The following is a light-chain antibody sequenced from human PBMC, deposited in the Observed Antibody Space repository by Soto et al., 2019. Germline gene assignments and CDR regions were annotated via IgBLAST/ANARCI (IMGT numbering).Light chain of an antibody. V-gene: IGLV1-44*01. CDR1: NSNIGSNT. J-gene: IGLJ1*01. CDR2: YDN. Sequence: QSVLTQEPAASGTPGQRVTISCSGSNSNIGSNTVNWYQQLPGTAPKLLIYYDNLRPSGVPDRISGSKSGTSASLAISGLQSDDEADYYCAAWDDSLNGRVFGTGTKV. CDR3: AAWDDSLNGRV.